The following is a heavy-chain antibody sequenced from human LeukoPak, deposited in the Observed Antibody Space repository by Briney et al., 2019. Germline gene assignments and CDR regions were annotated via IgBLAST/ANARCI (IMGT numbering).Heavy chain of an antibody. V-gene: IGHV1-2*02. D-gene: IGHD1-26*01. CDR3: VRGAIVGPTGDWINY. Sequence: ASVKVSCKASGYTFTGYYMHWMRQAPGQGLEWVGWINPNSGATNYAQKFLGRVTVTRDTSISTAYMELSRLRSDDTAVYYCVRGAIVGPTGDWINYWGQGTLVTVSS. J-gene: IGHJ4*02. CDR1: GYTFTGYY. CDR2: INPNSGAT.